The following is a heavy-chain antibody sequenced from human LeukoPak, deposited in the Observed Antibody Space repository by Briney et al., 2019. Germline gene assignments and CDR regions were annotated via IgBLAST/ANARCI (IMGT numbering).Heavy chain of an antibody. CDR3: AREGVVIAPDAFDI. Sequence: GGSLRLSCAASGFTFSSCWMHWVRQAPGKGLVWVSRINSDGSSTIYADSVKGRFTISRDNAKNTLYLQMNSLRAEDTAVYYCAREGVVIAPDAFDIWGQGTMVTVSS. CDR2: INSDGSST. CDR1: GFTFSSCW. V-gene: IGHV3-74*01. D-gene: IGHD3-22*01. J-gene: IGHJ3*02.